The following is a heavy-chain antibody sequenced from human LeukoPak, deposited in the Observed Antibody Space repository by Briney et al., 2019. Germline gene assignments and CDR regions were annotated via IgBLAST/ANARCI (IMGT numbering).Heavy chain of an antibody. CDR3: ARDRRGYCSSTSCSHNWFDP. D-gene: IGHD2-2*01. J-gene: IGHJ5*02. CDR2: ISYDGSNK. CDR1: GFTFSSYA. Sequence: GGSLRLSCAASGFTFSSYAMHWVRQAPGKGLEWVAVISYDGSNKYYADSVKGRFTISRDNSKNTLYLQMNSLRAEDTAVYYCARDRRGYCSSTSCSHNWFDPWGQGTLVTVSS. V-gene: IGHV3-30-3*01.